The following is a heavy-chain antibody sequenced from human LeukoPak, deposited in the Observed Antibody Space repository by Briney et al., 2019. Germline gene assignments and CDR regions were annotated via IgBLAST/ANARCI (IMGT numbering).Heavy chain of an antibody. CDR2: ISYDGSNK. CDR3: ARGAHKRDDYGGFFDY. D-gene: IGHD4-23*01. Sequence: GGSLRLSCAASGFTFSSYGMHWVRQAPGKGLEWVAVISYDGSNKYYADSVKGRFTISRDNSKNTLYLEMNSVRPQDTAVYYCARGAHKRDDYGGFFDYWGQGTLVTVSS. J-gene: IGHJ4*02. V-gene: IGHV3-30*03. CDR1: GFTFSSYG.